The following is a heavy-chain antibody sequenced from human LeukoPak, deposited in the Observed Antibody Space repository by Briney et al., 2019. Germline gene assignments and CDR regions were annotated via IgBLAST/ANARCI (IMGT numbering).Heavy chain of an antibody. CDR2: ISGSGGST. D-gene: IGHD2-2*01. Sequence: GGTLRLSCAASGFTFSSYGMSWVRQAPGKGLEWVSAISGSGGSTYYADSVKGRFTISRDNSKNTLYLQMNSLRAEDTAVYYCARVPTMTFFDYWGQGTLVTVSS. J-gene: IGHJ4*02. V-gene: IGHV3-23*01. CDR1: GFTFSSYG. CDR3: ARVPTMTFFDY.